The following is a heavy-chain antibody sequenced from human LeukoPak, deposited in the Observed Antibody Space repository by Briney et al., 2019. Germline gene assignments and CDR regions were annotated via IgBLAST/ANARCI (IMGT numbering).Heavy chain of an antibody. J-gene: IGHJ4*02. CDR2: VSSTGGDK. Sequence: GGSLRLSCTGSGVTFEDYYLSWIRQAPGKGLEWISYVSSTGGDKFYADPVKGRFTISRDNSKNTLYLQMNSLRAEDTAVYYCARLGEKADFDYWGQGTLVTVSS. CDR1: GVTFEDYY. D-gene: IGHD3-16*01. CDR3: ARLGEKADFDY. V-gene: IGHV3-11*04.